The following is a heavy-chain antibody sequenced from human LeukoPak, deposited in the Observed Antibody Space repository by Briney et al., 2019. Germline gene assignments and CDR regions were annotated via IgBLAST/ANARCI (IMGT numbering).Heavy chain of an antibody. CDR2: IYHSGST. Sequence: SETLSLTCTVSGYSISSGYYWGWIRQPPGKGLEWIGSIYHSGSTYYNPSLKSRVTISVDTSKNQFSLKLSSVTAADTAVYYCAIPGGVGTEGSGWFRYFDYWGQGTLVTVSS. CDR1: GYSISSGYY. V-gene: IGHV4-38-2*02. D-gene: IGHD6-19*01. CDR3: AIPGGVGTEGSGWFRYFDY. J-gene: IGHJ4*02.